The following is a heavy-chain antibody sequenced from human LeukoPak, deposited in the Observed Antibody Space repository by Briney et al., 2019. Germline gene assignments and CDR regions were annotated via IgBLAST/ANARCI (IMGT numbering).Heavy chain of an antibody. CDR3: ATQEGNGPYYYYALDV. D-gene: IGHD1-1*01. Sequence: GGSLGLSCAASGFTFSSYSMNWVRQAPGKGLEWVSSISYSSSHIYYADSVKGRFTISRDNAMNSLFLQMNSLRAEDTAVYYCATQEGNGPYYYYALDVWGQGTTVTVFS. CDR2: ISYSSSHI. V-gene: IGHV3-21*01. CDR1: GFTFSSYS. J-gene: IGHJ6*02.